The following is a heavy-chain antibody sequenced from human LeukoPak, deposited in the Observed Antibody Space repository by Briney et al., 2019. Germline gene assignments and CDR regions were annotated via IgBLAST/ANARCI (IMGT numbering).Heavy chain of an antibody. CDR3: AKDRVGAVDFDY. CDR2: LSASGTT. J-gene: IGHJ4*02. Sequence: SETLSLTCTVSGGSISSYYWSWIRQPAGKGLEWIGRLSASGTTNYNPSLKSRVIISVDKSKNQFSLKVNSVTAADTAVYYCAKDRVGAVDFDYWGLGTLVTVSS. CDR1: GGSISSYY. V-gene: IGHV4-4*07. D-gene: IGHD1-26*01.